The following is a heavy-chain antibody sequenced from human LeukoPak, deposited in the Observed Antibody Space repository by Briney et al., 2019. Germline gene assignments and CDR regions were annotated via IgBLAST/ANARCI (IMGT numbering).Heavy chain of an antibody. CDR3: ARSGYCTSTSCLNGRGAFDI. CDR1: GFTFSSYS. Sequence: GGSLRLSCAASGFTFSSYSMNWVRQAPGKGLEWVSYISSSSSPIYYADSVKGRFTISRDNAKNSLYLQMNSLRAEDTAVYYCARSGYCTSTSCLNGRGAFDIWGQGTMVTVSS. CDR2: ISSSSSPI. J-gene: IGHJ3*02. V-gene: IGHV3-48*04. D-gene: IGHD2-2*01.